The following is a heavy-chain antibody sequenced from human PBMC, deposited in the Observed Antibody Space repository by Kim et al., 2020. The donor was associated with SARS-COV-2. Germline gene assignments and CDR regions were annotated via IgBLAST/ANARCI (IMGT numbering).Heavy chain of an antibody. CDR3: ARAPDCSSISCSGGELRSLYYYYGMDV. D-gene: IGHD2-2*01. V-gene: IGHV1-46*01. J-gene: IGHJ6*02. Sequence: ASVKVSCKASGYTFTSYYMHWVRQAPGQGFEWMGIINPSGGSTSYAQKFQGRVTMTRDTSTSTVYMELSSLRSEDTAVYYCARAPDCSSISCSGGELRSLYYYYGMDVWGQGTTVTVSS. CDR2: INPSGGST. CDR1: GYTFTSYY.